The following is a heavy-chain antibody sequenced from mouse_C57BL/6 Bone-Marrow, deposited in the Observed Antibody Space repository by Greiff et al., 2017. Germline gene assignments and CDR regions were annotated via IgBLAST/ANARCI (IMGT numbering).Heavy chain of an antibody. CDR1: GYTFTDHT. D-gene: IGHD1-1*01. V-gene: IGHV1-78*01. J-gene: IGHJ1*03. CDR2: IYPRDGST. CDR3: VHYYGSSYWYFDV. Sequence: VQLQQSDAELVKPGASVKISCKVSGYTFTDHTIHWMKQRPEQGLEWIGYIYPRDGSTKYNEKFKGKATLTADKSSSTAYMQLNSLTSEDSAVYFCVHYYGSSYWYFDVWGTGTTVTVSS.